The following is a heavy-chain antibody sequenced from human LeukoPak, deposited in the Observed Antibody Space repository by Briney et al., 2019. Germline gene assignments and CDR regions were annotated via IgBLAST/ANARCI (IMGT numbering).Heavy chain of an antibody. V-gene: IGHV3-74*01. Sequence: GGSLRLSCAASGFTFSSYWMHWVRQGPGKGLVWVSRINSDGNNTSYADSVKGRFTISRDNAKNTVYLQMNSLRAEDTAVYYCARKLEGYDSSSYYQYFDYWGQGTLVTVSS. CDR1: GFTFSSYW. CDR3: ARKLEGYDSSSYYQYFDY. J-gene: IGHJ4*02. D-gene: IGHD3-22*01. CDR2: INSDGNNT.